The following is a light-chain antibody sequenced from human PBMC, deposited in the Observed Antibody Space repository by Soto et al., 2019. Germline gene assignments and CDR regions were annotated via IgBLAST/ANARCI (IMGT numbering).Light chain of an antibody. CDR1: RSDIGSYNS. V-gene: IGLV2-23*02. Sequence: QSVLTQPDSVSGSPGQSITLSCTGTRSDIGSYNSIAWYQQHPGKAPRVMIFGVTKRPSGISNRFSGSKSGFTASLTISGLQADDEADYFCFSYSGSSTWVFGGGTKLTVL. CDR3: FSYSGSSTWV. CDR2: GVT. J-gene: IGLJ3*02.